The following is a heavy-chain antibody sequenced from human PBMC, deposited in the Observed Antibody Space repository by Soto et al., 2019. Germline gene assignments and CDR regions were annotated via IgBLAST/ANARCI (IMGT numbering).Heavy chain of an antibody. D-gene: IGHD3-10*01. J-gene: IGHJ3*02. CDR2: IYYSGST. CDR1: GGSVSTDNYY. Sequence: PSETLSLTCTVSGGSVSTDNYYWSWIRQPPGKGLEWIGYIYYSGSTNYNPSLKSRVTMSVDTSKNQFSLKLSSVTAADTAVYYCAGGGIYGSGSYPNDAFDIWGQGTMVTVPS. CDR3: AGGGIYGSGSYPNDAFDI. V-gene: IGHV4-61*01.